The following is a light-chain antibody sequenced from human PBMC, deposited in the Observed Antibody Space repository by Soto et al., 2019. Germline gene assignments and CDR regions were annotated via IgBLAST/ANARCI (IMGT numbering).Light chain of an antibody. CDR3: QQRSNWPVT. Sequence: TQSPSTVSAYVGDSVTITCRASQSITTWLAWYQQKPGQAPRLLIYDASNRATGIPARFSGSGSGTDFTLTISSLEPEDFAVYYCQQRSNWPVTFGQGTKVDIK. V-gene: IGKV3-11*01. J-gene: IGKJ1*01. CDR1: QSITTW. CDR2: DAS.